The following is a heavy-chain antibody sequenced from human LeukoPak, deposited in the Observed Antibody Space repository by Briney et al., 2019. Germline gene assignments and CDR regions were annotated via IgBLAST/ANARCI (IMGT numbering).Heavy chain of an antibody. CDR1: GYTFTSYG. J-gene: IGHJ6*03. D-gene: IGHD1-14*01. V-gene: IGHV1-18*01. CDR3: ARDRLPAGRQLLRTRNHYYYMDV. CDR2: ISAYNGNT. Sequence: ASVKVFCKASGYTFTSYGISWVRQAPGQGLEWMGWISAYNGNTNYAQKLQGRVTMTTDTSTSTAYMELRSLRSDDTAVYYCARDRLPAGRQLLRTRNHYYYMDVWGKGTTVTVSS.